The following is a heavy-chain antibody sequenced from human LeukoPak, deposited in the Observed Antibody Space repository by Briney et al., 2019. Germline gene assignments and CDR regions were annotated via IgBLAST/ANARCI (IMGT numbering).Heavy chain of an antibody. V-gene: IGHV3-20*04. CDR2: INWSGGAT. CDR3: GSDLSSSWYSLGY. Sequence: GGTLSLSCVVSGITFDDYGLSWIRQPAGKGLEWICGINWSGGATWYASSVKGRFTISSNNANNSLFMQIYSLTAEDTAYYFRGSDLSSSWYSLGYWGQGTFVAVSS. CDR1: GITFDDYG. J-gene: IGHJ4*02. D-gene: IGHD6-13*01.